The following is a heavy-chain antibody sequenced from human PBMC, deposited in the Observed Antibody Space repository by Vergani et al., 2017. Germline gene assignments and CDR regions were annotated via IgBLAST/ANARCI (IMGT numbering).Heavy chain of an antibody. CDR2: INHSGST. J-gene: IGHJ5*02. D-gene: IGHD3-10*02. Sequence: QVQLQQWGAGLLKPSETLSLTCAVYGGSFSGYHWSWIRQPPGKGLEWIGEINHSGSTNYNPSLKSRVTISVDTSKNQFSLKLSSVTAADTAVYYCARVCRRITMIGQRNNWFDPWGQGTLVTVSS. CDR1: GGSFSGYH. V-gene: IGHV4-34*01. CDR3: ARVCRRITMIGQRNNWFDP.